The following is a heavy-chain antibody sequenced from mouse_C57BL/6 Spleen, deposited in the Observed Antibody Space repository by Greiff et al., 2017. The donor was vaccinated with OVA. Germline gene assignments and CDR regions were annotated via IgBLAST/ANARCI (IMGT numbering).Heavy chain of an antibody. CDR1: GYTFTSYG. CDR2: IYPRSGNT. V-gene: IGHV1-81*01. Sequence: VQLQESGAELARPGASVKLSCKASGYTFTSYGISWVKQRTGQGLEWIGEIYPRSGNTYYNEKFKGKATLTADKSSSTAYMELRSLTSEDSAVYFCAREGDVGWFAYWGQGTLVTVSA. CDR3: AREGDVGWFAY. J-gene: IGHJ3*01.